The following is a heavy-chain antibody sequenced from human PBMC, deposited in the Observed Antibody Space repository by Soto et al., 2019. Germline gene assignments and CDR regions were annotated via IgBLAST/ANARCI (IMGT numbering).Heavy chain of an antibody. CDR2: MWSNGNK. CDR1: GFSFSTYG. Sequence: QVQLVESGGGVVQPGRSLTLSCAASGFSFSTYGMHWIRQAPGKGLEWVAVMWSNGNKNYADSVKGRFTISRDTSQNILFLQIDSLRAEDTAVYYCARDSLGVATDFDYWGQGTGVTVSS. CDR3: ARDSLGVATDFDY. V-gene: IGHV3-33*01. J-gene: IGHJ4*02. D-gene: IGHD2-8*01.